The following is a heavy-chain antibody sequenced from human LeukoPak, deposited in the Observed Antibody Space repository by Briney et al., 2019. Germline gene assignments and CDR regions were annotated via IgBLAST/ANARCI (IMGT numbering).Heavy chain of an antibody. CDR3: VKDRDPWLLQNNWFDP. J-gene: IGHJ5*02. CDR2: ISYDGSNK. V-gene: IGHV3-30*18. CDR1: GFSVSNNY. Sequence: PGGSLRLSCAASGFSVSNNYMSWVRQAPGKGLEWVAVISYDGSNKYYADSVKGRFTISRDNSKNTLYLQMNSLRAEDTAVYYCVKDRDPWLLQNNWFDPWGQGTLVTVSS. D-gene: IGHD3-22*01.